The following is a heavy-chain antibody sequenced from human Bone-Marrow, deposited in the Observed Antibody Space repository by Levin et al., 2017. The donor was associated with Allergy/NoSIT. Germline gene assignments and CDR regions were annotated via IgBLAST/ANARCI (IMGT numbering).Heavy chain of an antibody. CDR2: IYHSGST. D-gene: IGHD3-10*01. V-gene: IGHV4-30-2*01. CDR1: GGSISSGDYS. CDR3: ARGFRRSNGADDGFDI. Sequence: SETLSLTCAVSGGSISSGDYSWSWIRQPPGKGLEWIGYIYHSGSTYYNPSLKSRVTISVDRSTNQFFLKLSSVTAATTAVYYCARGFRRSNGADDGFDIWCHGRRDAVSS. J-gene: IGHJ3*02.